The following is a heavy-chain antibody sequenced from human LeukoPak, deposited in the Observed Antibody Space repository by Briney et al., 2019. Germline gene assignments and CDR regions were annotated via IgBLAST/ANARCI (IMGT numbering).Heavy chain of an antibody. J-gene: IGHJ6*03. V-gene: IGHV4-39*07. Sequence: SETLSLTCTVSGGSISSYYWGWIRQPPGKGLEWIGSIYYSGSTYYNPSLKSRVTISVDTSKNQFSLKLSSVTAADTAVYYCARAYCGGDCYSYYYMDVWGKGTTVTVSS. D-gene: IGHD2-21*02. CDR3: ARAYCGGDCYSYYYMDV. CDR1: GGSISSYY. CDR2: IYYSGST.